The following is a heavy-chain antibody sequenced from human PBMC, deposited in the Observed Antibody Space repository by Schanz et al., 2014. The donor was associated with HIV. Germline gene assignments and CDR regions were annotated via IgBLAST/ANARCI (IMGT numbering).Heavy chain of an antibody. J-gene: IGHJ6*02. Sequence: QVQLVQSGAEVKKPGASVKVSCKASGYTFTAYYIHWVRQAPGQGLEWMGWMNPNSGNTGYAQKFQGRVTMTRDTSKSTAYMDLSSLRSEDTAVYYCARKMSISNQWLRALYSNYGMDVWGQGTTVTVSS. D-gene: IGHD5-12*01. CDR2: MNPNSGNT. CDR1: GYTFTAYY. CDR3: ARKMSISNQWLRALYSNYGMDV. V-gene: IGHV1-8*02.